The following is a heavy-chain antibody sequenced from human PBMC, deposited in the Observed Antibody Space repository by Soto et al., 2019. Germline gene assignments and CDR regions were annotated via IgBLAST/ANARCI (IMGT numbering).Heavy chain of an antibody. Sequence: SQTLSLTCAISGDSVSSNSAAWNWIRQSPSRGLEWLGRTYYRSKWYNDYAVSVKSRITINPDTSKNQFSLQLNSVTPEDTAVYYCARDPLAYYDILTGYYGPNYFDYWGQGTLVKSPQ. CDR2: TYYRSKWYN. V-gene: IGHV6-1*01. CDR3: ARDPLAYYDILTGYYGPNYFDY. D-gene: IGHD3-9*01. CDR1: GDSVSSNSAA. J-gene: IGHJ4*02.